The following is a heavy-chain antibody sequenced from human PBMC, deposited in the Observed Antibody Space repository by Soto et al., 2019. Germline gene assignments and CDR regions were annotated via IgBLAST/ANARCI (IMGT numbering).Heavy chain of an antibody. CDR3: AKDPTHLRIVVAAIDY. J-gene: IGHJ4*02. CDR1: GFTFSSYG. D-gene: IGHD3-22*01. CDR2: ISYDGSNK. Sequence: QVQLVESGGGVVQPGRSLRLSCAASGFTFSSYGMHWVRQAPGKGLEWVAVISYDGSNKYYADSVKGRFTISRDNXKXXLYLQMNSLRAEDTAVYYCAKDPTHLRIVVAAIDYWGQGTLVTVSS. V-gene: IGHV3-30*18.